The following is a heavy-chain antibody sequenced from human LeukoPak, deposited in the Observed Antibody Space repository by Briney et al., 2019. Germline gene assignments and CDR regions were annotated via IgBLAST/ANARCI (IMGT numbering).Heavy chain of an antibody. CDR3: AKFYSGGWYFDY. CDR2: INSYWSST. CDR1: GFILRRYW. D-gene: IGHD6-25*01. V-gene: IGHV3-74*01. J-gene: IGHJ4*02. Sequence: GGSLRLSCAPSGFILRRYWMHWVRQAPGKGLVWVSRINSYWSSTTYADSVRGGCTIPRDTAKNTLYLQINSLRAEDTAVYYCAKFYSGGWYFDYWGQGTLVTVSS.